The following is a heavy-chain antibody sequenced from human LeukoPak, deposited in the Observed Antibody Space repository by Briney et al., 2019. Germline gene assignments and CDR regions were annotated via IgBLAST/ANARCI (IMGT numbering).Heavy chain of an antibody. D-gene: IGHD4-17*01. CDR2: IYYSGST. J-gene: IGHJ5*02. CDR3: ARSPQGTATTANWLDP. Sequence: SETLSLTCTVSGGSISSSSYYWGWIRQPPGKGLEWIGYIYYSGSTNYNPSLKSRVTISVDTSKNQFSLKLSSVTAADTAVYYCARSPQGTATTANWLDPWGQGTLVTVSS. CDR1: GGSISSSSYY. V-gene: IGHV4-61*05.